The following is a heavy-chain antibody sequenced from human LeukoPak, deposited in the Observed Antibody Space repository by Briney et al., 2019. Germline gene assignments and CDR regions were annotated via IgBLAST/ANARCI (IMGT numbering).Heavy chain of an antibody. Sequence: PSETLSLTCAVSGGSFNDYYWTWIRQPPGKGLEWIGEINHSGATNYNPSLKSRVIISVDTSKNQFSLKVTSVTAADTAVYYCARTLYPWNFDSWGQGTLVTVSS. CDR1: GGSFNDYY. V-gene: IGHV4-34*01. J-gene: IGHJ4*02. CDR3: ARTLYPWNFDS. CDR2: INHSGAT. D-gene: IGHD1-1*01.